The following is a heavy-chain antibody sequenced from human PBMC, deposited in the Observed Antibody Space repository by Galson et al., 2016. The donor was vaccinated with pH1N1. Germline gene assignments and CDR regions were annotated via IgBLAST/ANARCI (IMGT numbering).Heavy chain of an antibody. V-gene: IGHV3-48*03. CDR2: IGSSRTTI. D-gene: IGHD3-22*01. Sequence: SLRLSCSASGFTFSSYEMNWVRQAPGKGLEWVSYIGSSRTTIYYADSLKGRFTISRDNAKNSLYLQMNSLRAEDTAVYYCARVDMILAEEYGMDVWGQGTTVTVSS. CDR3: ARVDMILAEEYGMDV. J-gene: IGHJ6*02. CDR1: GFTFSSYE.